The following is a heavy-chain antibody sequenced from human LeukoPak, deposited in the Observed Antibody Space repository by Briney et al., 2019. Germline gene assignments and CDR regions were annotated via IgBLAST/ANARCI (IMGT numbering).Heavy chain of an antibody. D-gene: IGHD3-22*01. CDR2: IYPGDSDA. J-gene: IGHJ3*02. V-gene: IGHV5-51*01. CDR3: ARFRPLVDSSLRRALDI. CDR1: GCSLTTYW. Sequence: GESLKISCKGPGCSLTTYWIGWVRQMPGKGLEWMGIIYPGDSDARYSPSFERQVTISVDKSITTAYLQWSSLNASDTAMYYCARFRPLVDSSLRRALDIWGQGTMVTVSS.